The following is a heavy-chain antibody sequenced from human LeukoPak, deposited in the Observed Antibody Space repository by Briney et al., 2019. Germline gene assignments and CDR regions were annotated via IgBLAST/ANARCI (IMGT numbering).Heavy chain of an antibody. Sequence: GGSLRLSCAASGFTVSNYWMNWVRQVPGKGLVWVSRINSDGTSTVYADSVKGRFTISRDNAKNTLYLQMHSLRVEDTAVYYCAIGDKYGYPKWGQGTLVTVST. D-gene: IGHD5-18*01. CDR1: GFTVSNYW. V-gene: IGHV3-74*01. J-gene: IGHJ4*02. CDR3: AIGDKYGYPK. CDR2: INSDGTST.